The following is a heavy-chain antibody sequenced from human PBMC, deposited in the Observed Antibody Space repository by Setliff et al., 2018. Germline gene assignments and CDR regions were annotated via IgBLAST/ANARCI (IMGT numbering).Heavy chain of an antibody. Sequence: PGGSLRLSCAASVSTFRDFGMHWVRQAPGKGLEWLASINPDGSEKYYVDSVKGRFTISRDDSKQMIFLQMHNLKTEDTGFYYCATGPRDSRNYLTWLGSWGQGTLVTVSS. CDR2: INPDGSEK. J-gene: IGHJ5*01. V-gene: IGHV3-7*03. D-gene: IGHD3-22*01. CDR1: VSTFRDFG. CDR3: ATGPRDSRNYLTWLGS.